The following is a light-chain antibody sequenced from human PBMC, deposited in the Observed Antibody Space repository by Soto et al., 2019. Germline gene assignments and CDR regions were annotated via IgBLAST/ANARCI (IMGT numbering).Light chain of an antibody. V-gene: IGKV3-11*01. CDR2: DAS. Sequence: IVLTQSPATLSLSPGERAALSCRASQSVSTSLAWYQHKPGQAPRLITYDASKRAPGIPARFSGSGSGTDFTLTISSPEPEDFAVYYCQVRDVWPTFGQGTKVEIK. CDR3: QVRDVWPT. J-gene: IGKJ1*01. CDR1: QSVSTS.